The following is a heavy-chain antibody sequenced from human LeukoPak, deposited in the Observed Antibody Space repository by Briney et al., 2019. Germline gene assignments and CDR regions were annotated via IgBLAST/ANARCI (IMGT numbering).Heavy chain of an antibody. D-gene: IGHD3-10*01. V-gene: IGHV3-74*01. J-gene: IGHJ4*02. CDR1: GFTFSTYW. CDR2: IHGDGTFT. CDR3: ARDLVLGSGSYGQ. Sequence: GGSLRLSCAASGFTFSTYWMHWVRQAPGKGLVWVSRIHGDGTFTTSADSVKGRFTISRDNAQNMVYLQMNSLRVEDTAVYYCARDLVLGSGSYGQWGPGTLVTVSS.